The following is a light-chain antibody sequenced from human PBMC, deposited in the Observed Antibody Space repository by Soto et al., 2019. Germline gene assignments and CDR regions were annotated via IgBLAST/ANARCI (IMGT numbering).Light chain of an antibody. J-gene: IGKJ2*01. CDR3: QLYYSYPYT. Sequence: AIRMTQSPSSFSASTGDRVTITCRASQSISSYLAWYQQKPGKAPKLLIYAASTLQSGVPSRFSGSGSGTDFTLTISCLQSEDFATYYCQLYYSYPYTFGQGTKLEIK. CDR1: QSISSY. CDR2: AAS. V-gene: IGKV1-8*01.